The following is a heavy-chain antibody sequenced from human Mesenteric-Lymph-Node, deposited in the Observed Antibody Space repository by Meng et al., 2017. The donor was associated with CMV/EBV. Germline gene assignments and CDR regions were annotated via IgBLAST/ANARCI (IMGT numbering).Heavy chain of an antibody. J-gene: IGHJ5*02. CDR1: GGSFSGYY. V-gene: IGHV4-34*01. D-gene: IGHD4-23*01. CDR3: ARGGNSRFNP. CDR2: INHSGST. Sequence: LTCAVYGGSFSGYYWSWIRQPPGKGLEWIGEINHSGSTNYNPSLKSRVTISVDTSKNQFSLKLSSVTAADTAVYYCARGGNSRFNPWGQGTLVTVSS.